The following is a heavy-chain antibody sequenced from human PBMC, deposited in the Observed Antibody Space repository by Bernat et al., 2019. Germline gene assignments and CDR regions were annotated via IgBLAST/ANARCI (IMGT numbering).Heavy chain of an antibody. D-gene: IGHD6-13*01. CDR1: GFTFSSYG. CDR3: ARSAAGMDV. CDR2: IWYDGSNK. J-gene: IGHJ6*02. V-gene: IGHV3-33*01. Sequence: QVQLVESGGGVVQPGRSLRLSCAASGFTFSSYGMHWVRQAPGKGLEWVAVIWYDGSNKYYADSVKGRFTISRDNSKNTLYPQMNSLRAEDTAVYYCARSAAGMDVWGQGTTVTVSS.